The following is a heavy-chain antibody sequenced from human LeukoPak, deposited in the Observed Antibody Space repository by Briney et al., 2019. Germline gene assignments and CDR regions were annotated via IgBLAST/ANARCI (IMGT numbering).Heavy chain of an antibody. CDR2: IDGGVGST. CDR3: ATSRDHRTYYYGSGSPPYYFDF. CDR1: GCTFSNYA. Sequence: GSLRLSCAAAGCTFSNYAMNWVRQAPGKGLECVSSIDGGVGSTYYADSVKGRFTISRGDSTNTLYLQMNSLTAEDTAVYSSATSRDHRTYYYGSGSPPYYFDFWGQGTLVTVSS. V-gene: IGHV3-23*01. D-gene: IGHD3-10*01. J-gene: IGHJ4*02.